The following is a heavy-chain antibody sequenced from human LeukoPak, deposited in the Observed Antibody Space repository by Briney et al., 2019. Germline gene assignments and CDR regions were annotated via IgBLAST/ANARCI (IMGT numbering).Heavy chain of an antibody. J-gene: IGHJ4*02. CDR1: GFNFRDYY. D-gene: IGHD3-22*01. CDR2: SSGSTI. CDR3: ARYYYDSSGYYYFDY. Sequence: GGSLRLSCAASGFNFRDYYMSWIRQAPGKGLEYISYSSGSTIYYADSVKGRFTISRDNAKNSLSLQMNSLRAEDTAVYFCARYYYDSSGYYYFDYWGQGTLVTVSS. V-gene: IGHV3-11*01.